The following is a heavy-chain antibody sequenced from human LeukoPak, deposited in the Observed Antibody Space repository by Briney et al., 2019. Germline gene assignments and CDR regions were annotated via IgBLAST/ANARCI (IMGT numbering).Heavy chain of an antibody. D-gene: IGHD5-12*01. V-gene: IGHV3-23*01. Sequence: GGSLRLSCAASGFTFSSYAMSWVRQAPGKGLEWVSTISGSGDSTYYADSVKGRFTISRDNSKNTLYLQINSLRAEDTAVYYCAKSIVATITDFDYWGQGTLVTVSS. J-gene: IGHJ4*02. CDR2: ISGSGDST. CDR3: AKSIVATITDFDY. CDR1: GFTFSSYA.